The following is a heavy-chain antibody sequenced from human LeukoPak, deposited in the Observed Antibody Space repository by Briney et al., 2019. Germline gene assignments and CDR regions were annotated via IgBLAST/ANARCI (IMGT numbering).Heavy chain of an antibody. D-gene: IGHD6-19*01. Sequence: SQTLSLTCAISGDSVSTNSAAWNWIRQSPSRGLEWLGRTYYRSKWYNDYAVPVKSRITISPDTSKNQFSLQLNSVTPEDTAVYYCARDLLGSGWSKFDPWGQGTLVTVSS. CDR2: TYYRSKWYN. V-gene: IGHV6-1*01. CDR3: ARDLLGSGWSKFDP. J-gene: IGHJ5*02. CDR1: GDSVSTNSAA.